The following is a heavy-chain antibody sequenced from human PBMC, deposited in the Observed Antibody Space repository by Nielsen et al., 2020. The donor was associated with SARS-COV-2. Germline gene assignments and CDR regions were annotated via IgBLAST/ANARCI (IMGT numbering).Heavy chain of an antibody. CDR1: GGSFSGYY. CDR2: INHSGST. V-gene: IGHV4-34*01. J-gene: IGHJ5*02. CDR3: ARHVHAHPSSWYGLGWFDP. D-gene: IGHD6-13*01. Sequence: SETLSLTCAVYGGSFSGYYWSWIRQPPGKGLEWIGEINHSGSTNYNPSLKSRVTISVDTSKNQFSLRLSSVTAADTAVYYCARHVHAHPSSWYGLGWFDPWGQGTLVTVSS.